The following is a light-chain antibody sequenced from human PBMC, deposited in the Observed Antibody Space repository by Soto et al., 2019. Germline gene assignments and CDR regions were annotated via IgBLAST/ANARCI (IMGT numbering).Light chain of an antibody. Sequence: ELLLTHSPGSLSVSPGERATLSCRASQSIANSLAWYQQKPGQAPRLLMSDASNRAPGIPARFSGSGSGTDFTLTISSLEPEDFALYYCQQRSDWPITFGQRIRLEIK. J-gene: IGKJ5*01. CDR3: QQRSDWPIT. CDR1: QSIANS. CDR2: DAS. V-gene: IGKV3-11*01.